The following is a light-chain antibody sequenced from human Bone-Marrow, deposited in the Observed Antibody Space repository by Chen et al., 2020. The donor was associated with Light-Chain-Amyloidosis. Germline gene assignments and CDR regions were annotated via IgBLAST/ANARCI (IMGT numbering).Light chain of an antibody. Sequence: SYVLTQPSSVSVAPGQTATIACGGNNIGSTSVHWYQQTPGQAPLLVVYDDSDRPSGIPERLSGSNSGNTATLTSSRGEAGDEADYYCQVWDRSSDRTVFGGGTKLTVL. J-gene: IGLJ3*02. CDR2: DDS. CDR1: NIGSTS. V-gene: IGLV3-21*02. CDR3: QVWDRSSDRTV.